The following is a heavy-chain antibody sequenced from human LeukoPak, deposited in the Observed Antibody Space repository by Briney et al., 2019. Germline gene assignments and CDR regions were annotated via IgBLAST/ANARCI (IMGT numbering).Heavy chain of an antibody. D-gene: IGHD3-3*01. J-gene: IGHJ4*02. CDR3: ARGYYDFWSGYSYYCDY. CDR2: IYHSGKT. CDR1: GDSITSGHY. V-gene: IGHV4-38-2*01. Sequence: SETLSLTCAVSGDSITSGHYWGWIRQPPGKGLEWIGSIYHSGKTYYNPSLKSRVTISVDTSKNQFSLKLSSVTAADTAVYYCARGYYDFWSGYSYYCDYWGQGTLVTVSS.